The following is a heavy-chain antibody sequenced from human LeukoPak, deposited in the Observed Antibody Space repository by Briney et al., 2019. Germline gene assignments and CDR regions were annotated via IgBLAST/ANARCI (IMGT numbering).Heavy chain of an antibody. CDR3: ATLVWIAAAGSSRYFDL. CDR2: IYYSGST. CDR1: GGSISSGGYY. V-gene: IGHV4-31*03. D-gene: IGHD6-13*01. J-gene: IGHJ2*01. Sequence: PSETLSLTCTVSGGSISSGGYYWSWIRQHPGKGLEWIGYIYYSGSTYYNPSLKSRVTISVDTSKNQFSLKLSSVTAADTAVYYCATLVWIAAAGSSRYFDLWGRGTLVTVSS.